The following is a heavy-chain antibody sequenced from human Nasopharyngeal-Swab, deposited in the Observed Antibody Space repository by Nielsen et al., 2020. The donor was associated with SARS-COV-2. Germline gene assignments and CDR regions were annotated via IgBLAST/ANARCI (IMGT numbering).Heavy chain of an antibody. CDR2: IYPGDSDT. J-gene: IGHJ6*02. Sequence: GESLKISCKGSGCSFTSYWIGWVRQMPGKGLEWMGIIYPGDSDTRYSPSFQGQVTISADKSISTAYLQWSSLKASDTAMYYCARQMGITMVRGVIRADYYYGMDVWGQGTTVTVSS. D-gene: IGHD3-10*01. CDR1: GCSFTSYW. V-gene: IGHV5-51*01. CDR3: ARQMGITMVRGVIRADYYYGMDV.